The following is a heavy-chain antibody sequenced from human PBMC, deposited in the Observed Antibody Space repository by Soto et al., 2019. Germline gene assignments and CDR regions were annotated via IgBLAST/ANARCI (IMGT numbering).Heavy chain of an antibody. CDR2: ISGSGDST. V-gene: IGHV3-23*01. CDR3: AKDKDYYDSSGYYFDY. Sequence: PGGSLRLSCAASGFTFSRSAMNWVRQAPGKGLDWVSSISGSGDSTYYADSVKGRFTISRDNSKNTLYLQMNSLRAEDTAVYYCAKDKDYYDSSGYYFDYWGQGALVTVSS. D-gene: IGHD3-22*01. J-gene: IGHJ4*02. CDR1: GFTFSRSA.